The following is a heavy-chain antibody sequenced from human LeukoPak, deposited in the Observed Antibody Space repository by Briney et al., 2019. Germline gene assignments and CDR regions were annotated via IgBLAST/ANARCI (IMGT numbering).Heavy chain of an antibody. CDR2: ISGSGGSA. V-gene: IGHV3-23*01. CDR1: GFTFSDYG. Sequence: EGSLRLSCAASGFTFSDYGMTWVRQAPGKGLEWVSAISGSGGSAYYAESVKGRFTISRDNSKNTLYLQINSLRAEDTAVYYCIEGSYFDYWGQGTLVTVSS. J-gene: IGHJ4*02. CDR3: IEGSYFDY.